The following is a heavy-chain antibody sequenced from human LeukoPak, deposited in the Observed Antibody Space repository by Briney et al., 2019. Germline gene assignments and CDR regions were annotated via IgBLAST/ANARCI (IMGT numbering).Heavy chain of an antibody. V-gene: IGHV3-30*02. Sequence: GGSLRLSCTTSGFTFRDYAMNWFRQAPGKGLEWVALISFDGSQKYYADSGKGRFTISRDNSKSTVYLQMNSLRVEDAAVYYCSKDLTSDFGGDLDPWGQGTLVTVSS. D-gene: IGHD3-10*01. CDR2: ISFDGSQK. CDR1: GFTFRDYA. CDR3: SKDLTSDFGGDLDP. J-gene: IGHJ5*02.